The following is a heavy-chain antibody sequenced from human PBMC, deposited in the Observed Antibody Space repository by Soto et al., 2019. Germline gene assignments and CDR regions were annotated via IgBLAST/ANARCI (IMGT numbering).Heavy chain of an antibody. Sequence: PGGSLRLSCSVTGFTLRNYAMTWVRRAPGKGLEWVSATDDAGFRAYYAASVRGRFTVARDNSKNTLFLQMNSLRAEDTAEYYCARGSSELGYWGQGTLVTVSS. CDR2: TDDAGFRA. D-gene: IGHD3-10*01. CDR1: GFTLRNYA. V-gene: IGHV3-23*01. J-gene: IGHJ4*02. CDR3: ARGSSELGY.